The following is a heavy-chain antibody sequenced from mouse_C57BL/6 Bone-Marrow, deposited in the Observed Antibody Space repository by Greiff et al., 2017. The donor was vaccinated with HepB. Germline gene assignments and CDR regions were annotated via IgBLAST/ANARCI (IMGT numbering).Heavy chain of an antibody. CDR3: ARSPYYGVPRGYFDV. Sequence: VHVKQSGPELVKPGASVKISCKASGYSFTDYNMNWVKQSNGKSLEWIGVINPNYGTTSYNQKFKGKATLTVDQSSSTAYMQLNSLTSEDSAVYYCARSPYYGVPRGYFDVWGTGTTVTVSS. V-gene: IGHV1-39*01. D-gene: IGHD1-1*01. CDR1: GYSFTDYN. CDR2: INPNYGTT. J-gene: IGHJ1*03.